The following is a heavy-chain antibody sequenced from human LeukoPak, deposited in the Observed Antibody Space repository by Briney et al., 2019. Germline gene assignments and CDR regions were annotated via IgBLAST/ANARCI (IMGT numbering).Heavy chain of an antibody. Sequence: GGSLRLSCAASGFTFSNAWMSRVRQAPGKGLEWVGRIKSKTDGGTTDYAAPVKGRFTISRDDSKNTLYLQMNSLKTEDTAVYYCTTDLGGYSYGSDYWGQGTLVTVSS. CDR2: IKSKTDGGTT. J-gene: IGHJ4*02. CDR3: TTDLGGYSYGSDY. CDR1: GFTFSNAW. V-gene: IGHV3-15*01. D-gene: IGHD5-18*01.